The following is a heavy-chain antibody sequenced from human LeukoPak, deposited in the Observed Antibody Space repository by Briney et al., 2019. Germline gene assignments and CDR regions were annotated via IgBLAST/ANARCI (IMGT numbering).Heavy chain of an antibody. J-gene: IGHJ4*02. V-gene: IGHV5-51*01. CDR3: ARPEGRDGYVQYYFDY. CDR1: GYSFTSYW. CDR2: IYPGDSDT. Sequence: KTGESLKISCKGSGYSFTSYWIGWVRQMHGKGLEWMGIIYPGDSDTRYSPSFQGQVTISADKSISTAYLQWSSLKASDTAMYYCARPEGRDGYVQYYFDYWGQGNLVTVSS. D-gene: IGHD5-24*01.